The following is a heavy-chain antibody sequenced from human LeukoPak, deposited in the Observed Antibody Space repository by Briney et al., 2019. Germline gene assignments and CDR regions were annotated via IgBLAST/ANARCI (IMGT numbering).Heavy chain of an antibody. D-gene: IGHD3-9*01. CDR1: GFTSSSYG. J-gene: IGHJ6*02. CDR2: IWFDGSKK. Sequence: GGSLRLSCAASGFTSSSYGMHWVRQAPGKGLEWVALIWFDGSKKYYADSVKGRFTISRDNSKNTLYLQMNSLRVEDTAVYCCARVANITTFGMDVWGQGTTATVSS. CDR3: ARVANITTFGMDV. V-gene: IGHV3-33*01.